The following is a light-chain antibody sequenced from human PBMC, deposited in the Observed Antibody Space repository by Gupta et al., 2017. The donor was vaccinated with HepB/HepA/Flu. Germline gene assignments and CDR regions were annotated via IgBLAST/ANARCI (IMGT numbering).Light chain of an antibody. CDR3: EQTYSSPVT. CDR1: QNINSS. CDR2: AAS. V-gene: IGKV1-39*01. J-gene: IGKJ4*01. Sequence: DLQMTQSPSSLSASVGDRVTFTCRASQNINSSLNWYQQKPGEVPKLLIYAASRVQSGVPSRFSGSCSGTDFILTIRSRQPEDFASYYCEQTYSSPVTFGTRTKVEIK.